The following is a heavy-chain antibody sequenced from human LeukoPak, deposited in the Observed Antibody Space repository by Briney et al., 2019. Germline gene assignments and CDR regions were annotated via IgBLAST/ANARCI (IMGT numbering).Heavy chain of an antibody. V-gene: IGHV1-18*01. CDR1: GYTFTTYG. CDR3: ARTSHESVLYWSDP. Sequence: GASVTVSCEASGYTFTTYGIGWVRQAPGQGLEWMGWISGYNGNTNYAHKFQGRVTMTTDTSTSTAYMELRSLRSDDTAVYYCARTSHESVLYWSDPWGQGTLVNVSS. J-gene: IGHJ5*02. D-gene: IGHD3-16*01. CDR2: ISGYNGNT.